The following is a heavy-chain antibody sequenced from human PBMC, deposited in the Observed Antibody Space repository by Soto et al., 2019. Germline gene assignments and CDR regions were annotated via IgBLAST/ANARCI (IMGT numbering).Heavy chain of an antibody. Sequence: SGGSLRLSCAASGFTFSSYWMSWVRQAPGKGLEWVANIKQDGSEKYYVDSVKGRFTISRDNAKNSLYLQMNSLRAEDTAVYYCARDLAIFGVVMNYYYGMDVWGQGTTVTVSS. J-gene: IGHJ6*02. CDR2: IKQDGSEK. D-gene: IGHD3-3*01. V-gene: IGHV3-7*03. CDR1: GFTFSSYW. CDR3: ARDLAIFGVVMNYYYGMDV.